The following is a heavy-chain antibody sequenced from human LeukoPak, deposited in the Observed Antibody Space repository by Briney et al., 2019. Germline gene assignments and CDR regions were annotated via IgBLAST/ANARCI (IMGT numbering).Heavy chain of an antibody. V-gene: IGHV4-59*01. CDR1: GGSIRSYY. Sequence: SETLSLTCTVSGGSIRSYYWSWIRQPPGKGLEWIANIYHTGSTNYNPSLSSRVTISIDTAKNQFSLKLTSVTAADTAVYYCARRGRNISGWQDYLWGQGTLVTVSS. J-gene: IGHJ4*02. CDR2: IYHTGST. D-gene: IGHD6-25*01. CDR3: ARRGRNISGWQDYL.